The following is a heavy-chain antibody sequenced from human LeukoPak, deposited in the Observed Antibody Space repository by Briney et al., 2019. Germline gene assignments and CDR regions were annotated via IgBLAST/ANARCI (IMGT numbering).Heavy chain of an antibody. CDR3: ARDGPKTTVTTPAY. V-gene: IGHV3-30-3*01. D-gene: IGHD4-17*01. J-gene: IGHJ4*02. CDR2: ISDDGGKK. Sequence: GGSLRLSCAASGFTFSTYAMHWVRQAPGKGLEWVTVISDDGGKKYYGDSVKGRFTISRDNSNNTLYLQMNSLRAEDTAVYYCARDGPKTTVTTPAYWGEGALVSVSS. CDR1: GFTFSTYA.